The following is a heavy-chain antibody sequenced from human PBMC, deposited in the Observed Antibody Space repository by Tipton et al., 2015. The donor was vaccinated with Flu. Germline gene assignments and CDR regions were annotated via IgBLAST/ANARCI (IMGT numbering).Heavy chain of an antibody. CDR3: ARDLWNDRRAYYYYGVDV. J-gene: IGHJ6*02. V-gene: IGHV4-39*07. CDR2: VSSSGGA. CDR1: GGSIESVSYY. Sequence: TLSLTCSVSGGSIESVSYYWTWIRQSPGKGLEWIGSVSSSGGAYNNPFLNSRVTISVDSSKNEFSLTLASLTAADTAVYYCARDLWNDRRAYYYYGVDVWGQGTTVTVSS. D-gene: IGHD1-1*01.